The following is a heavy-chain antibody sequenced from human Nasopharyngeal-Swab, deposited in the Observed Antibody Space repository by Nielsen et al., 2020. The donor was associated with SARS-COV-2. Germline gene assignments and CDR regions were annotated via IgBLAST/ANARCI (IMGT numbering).Heavy chain of an antibody. Sequence: GESLKISCAASGFTFSSYAMSWVRQAPGKGLEWVSAISGSGGSTYYADSVKGRFTISRDNSKNTLYLQMNSLRAEDTAVYYCAKEPDYSNLNWFDPWGQGTLVTVSS. J-gene: IGHJ5*02. CDR3: AKEPDYSNLNWFDP. V-gene: IGHV3-23*01. D-gene: IGHD4-11*01. CDR1: GFTFSSYA. CDR2: ISGSGGST.